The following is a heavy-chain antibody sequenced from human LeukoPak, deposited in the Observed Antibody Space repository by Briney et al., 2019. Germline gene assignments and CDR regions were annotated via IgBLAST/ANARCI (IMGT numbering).Heavy chain of an antibody. V-gene: IGHV3-21*01. D-gene: IGHD6-13*01. CDR2: ISSSSSYI. Sequence: GGSLRLSCAASGFTFSSYSMNWVRQAPGKGLEWVSSISSSSSYIYYADSVKGRFTISRDNAKNSLYLQMNSLRAEDTAVYYCARVRYSSSWYNPPHFGYWGQGTLVTVSS. J-gene: IGHJ4*02. CDR3: ARVRYSSSWYNPPHFGY. CDR1: GFTFSSYS.